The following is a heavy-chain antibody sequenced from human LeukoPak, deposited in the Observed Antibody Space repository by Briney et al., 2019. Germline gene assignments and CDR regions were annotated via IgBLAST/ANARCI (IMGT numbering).Heavy chain of an antibody. CDR1: GGSISSYY. D-gene: IGHD3-3*01. Sequence: SETLSLTCTVSGGSISSYYWSWIRQPPGKGLEWIGSIYYSGSTYYNPSLKSRVTISVDTSKNQFSLKLSSVTAADTAVYYCAREIFGVVKGWFDPWGQGTLVTVSS. CDR2: IYYSGST. CDR3: AREIFGVVKGWFDP. J-gene: IGHJ5*02. V-gene: IGHV4-39*01.